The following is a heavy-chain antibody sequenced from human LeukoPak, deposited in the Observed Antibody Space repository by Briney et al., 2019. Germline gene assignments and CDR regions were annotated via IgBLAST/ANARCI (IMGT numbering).Heavy chain of an antibody. V-gene: IGHV3-53*04. CDR2: IYSGGST. D-gene: IGHD4-17*01. Sequence: GGSLRLSCAASGFTVSSNYMSWVRQAPGKGLEWVSVIYSGGSTYYADSVKGRFTISRHSSKNTLYLQMNSLRAEDTAVYYCARPSYGDRAYYYYYYGMDVWGQGTTVTVSS. J-gene: IGHJ6*02. CDR1: GFTVSSNY. CDR3: ARPSYGDRAYYYYYYGMDV.